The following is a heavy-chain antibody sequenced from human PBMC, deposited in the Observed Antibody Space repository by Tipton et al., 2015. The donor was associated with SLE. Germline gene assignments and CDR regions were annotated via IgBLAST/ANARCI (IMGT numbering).Heavy chain of an antibody. CDR2: IKSDGSYT. Sequence: SLRLSCVASGFTFSSSWMHWVRQAPGKGLVWASRIKSDGSYTTYADSVRGRVTISRDNSKNTLYLQMHSLRAEDTALYYCARDTKANSGYDYYFDYWGQGTLVTVSS. CDR3: ARDTKANSGYDYYFDY. CDR1: GFTFSSSW. D-gene: IGHD5-12*01. J-gene: IGHJ4*02. V-gene: IGHV3-74*03.